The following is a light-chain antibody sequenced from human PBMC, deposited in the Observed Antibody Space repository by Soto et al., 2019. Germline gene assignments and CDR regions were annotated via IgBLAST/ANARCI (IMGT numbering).Light chain of an antibody. CDR2: AAS. V-gene: IGKV1-39*01. CDR1: QSITTY. J-gene: IGKJ3*01. CDR3: QQGSSTPFT. Sequence: DIQMTQSPSSLSASVGDRVTLTCRASQSITTYLNWYQHKPGKAPKLLICAASSLPSGVPSRFSGSGSGTEFTLTISSLQPEDSATYYCQQGSSTPFTFGPGTKVDIK.